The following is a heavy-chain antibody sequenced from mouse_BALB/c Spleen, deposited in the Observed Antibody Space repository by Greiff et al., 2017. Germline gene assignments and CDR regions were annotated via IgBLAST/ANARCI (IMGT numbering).Heavy chain of an antibody. J-gene: IGHJ2*01. CDR1: GYTFTSYY. CDR2: IYPGNVNT. V-gene: IGHV1S56*01. CDR3: AREAYFDY. Sequence: VQLQESGPELVKPGASVRISCKASGYTFTSYYIHWVKQRPGQGLERIGWIYPGNVNTKYNEKFKGKATLTADKSSSTAYMQLSSLTSEDSAVYFCAREAYFDYWGQGTTLTVSS.